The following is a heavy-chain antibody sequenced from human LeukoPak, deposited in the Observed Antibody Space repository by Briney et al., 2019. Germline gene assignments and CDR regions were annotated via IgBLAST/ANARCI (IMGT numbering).Heavy chain of an antibody. CDR2: ISGSGGST. CDR1: GFTFSSYA. Sequence: GASLRLSCAASGFTFSSYAMSWVRQAPGKGLEWVSAISGSGGSTYYADSVKGRFTISRDNSKNTLYLQMNSLRAEDTAVYYCARMVRGVISDYWGQGTLVTVSS. J-gene: IGHJ4*02. CDR3: ARMVRGVISDY. D-gene: IGHD3-10*01. V-gene: IGHV3-23*01.